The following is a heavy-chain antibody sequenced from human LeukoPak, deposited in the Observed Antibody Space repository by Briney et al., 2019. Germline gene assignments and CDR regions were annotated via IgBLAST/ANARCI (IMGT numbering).Heavy chain of an antibody. CDR3: AKGDYDFWSGPPGYYYYGMDV. CDR2: ISGSGGST. D-gene: IGHD3-3*01. J-gene: IGHJ6*02. V-gene: IGHV3-23*01. CDR1: GFTFSSYA. Sequence: GGSLRLSCAASGFTFSSYAMSWVRQAPGKGLEWVSAISGSGGSTYYADSVEGRFTISKDNSKNTLYLQMNSLRAEDTAVYYCAKGDYDFWSGPPGYYYYGMDVWGQGTTVTVSS.